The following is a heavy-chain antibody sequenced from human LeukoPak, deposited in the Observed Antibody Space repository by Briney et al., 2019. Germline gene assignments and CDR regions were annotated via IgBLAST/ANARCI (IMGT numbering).Heavy chain of an antibody. Sequence: PSETLSLTCAVYGGSFSGYYWSWIRQPPGKGLEWIGEINHSGSTNYNPSLKSRVTISVDTSKNQFSLKLSSVTAADTAVYYCARVRGAKISRAFDIWGQGTMVTVSS. CDR2: INHSGST. CDR1: GGSFSGYY. CDR3: ARVRGAKISRAFDI. D-gene: IGHD3-10*01. J-gene: IGHJ3*02. V-gene: IGHV4-34*01.